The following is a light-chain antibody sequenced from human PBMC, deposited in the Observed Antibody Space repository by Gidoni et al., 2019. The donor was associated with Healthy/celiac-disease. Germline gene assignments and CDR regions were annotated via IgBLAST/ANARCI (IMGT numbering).Light chain of an antibody. Sequence: DIQMTQSPSSLSASVGDRVTITCRASQSISSNLYWYQQKPGKAPKLLIYAASSLQSGVPSRFSGSGSGTDIALTISSLQPEDFATDYCHQSYCTLALTFGEGTKVEIK. V-gene: IGKV1-39*01. CDR3: HQSYCTLALT. CDR1: QSISSN. J-gene: IGKJ4*01. CDR2: AAS.